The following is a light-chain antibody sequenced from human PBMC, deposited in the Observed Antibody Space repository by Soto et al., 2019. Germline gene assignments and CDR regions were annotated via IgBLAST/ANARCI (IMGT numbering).Light chain of an antibody. Sequence: DIPLTQSASSLSASLGDRVNITWRASQTVSSYLNWYQQKPGTVPKLLIYATSNLQSGVPSRFSGRGFGTDFTLTISSLKPEDFATYYCQQSFTTPSFGQGTRLEIK. J-gene: IGKJ5*01. V-gene: IGKV1-39*01. CDR3: QQSFTTPS. CDR1: QTVSSY. CDR2: ATS.